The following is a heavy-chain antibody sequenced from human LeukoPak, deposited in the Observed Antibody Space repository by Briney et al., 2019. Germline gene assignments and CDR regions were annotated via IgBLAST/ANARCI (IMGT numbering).Heavy chain of an antibody. D-gene: IGHD4-17*01. V-gene: IGHV3-9*01. CDR3: TRDMRPGGADV. CDR2: ILWNGGET. Sequence: ILWNGGETGYADSVKGRFTISRDKVKNFLYLQMNSLRVEDTALYFCTRDMRPGGADVWGQGTTVTVSS. J-gene: IGHJ6*02.